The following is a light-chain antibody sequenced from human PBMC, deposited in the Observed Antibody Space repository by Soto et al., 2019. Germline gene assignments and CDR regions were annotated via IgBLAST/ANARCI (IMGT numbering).Light chain of an antibody. V-gene: IGLV2-8*01. Sequence: QSVLTQSPSASGSPGQSVTISCTVTSSDVGGYKYVSWYQQHPGKAPKLMIYEVSKRPSGVPDRFSGSKSGNTASLTVSGLQADDEAAYYCSSYAGGSNYVFGTGTKVTVL. CDR2: EVS. J-gene: IGLJ1*01. CDR3: SSYAGGSNYV. CDR1: SSDVGGYKY.